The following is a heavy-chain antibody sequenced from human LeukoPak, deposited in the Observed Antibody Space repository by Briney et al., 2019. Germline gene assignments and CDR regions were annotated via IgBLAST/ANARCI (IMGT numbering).Heavy chain of an antibody. CDR2: ISYDGSNK. D-gene: IGHD1-26*01. J-gene: IGHJ4*02. CDR3: AKLLSDY. V-gene: IGHV3-30*18. Sequence: GGSLRLSCAASGFTFSSYGMHWVRQAPGKGLEWVAVISYDGSNKYYADSVKGRFTISRDNSKNTLYLRMNSLRAEDTAVYYCAKLLSDYWGQGTLVTVSS. CDR1: GFTFSSYG.